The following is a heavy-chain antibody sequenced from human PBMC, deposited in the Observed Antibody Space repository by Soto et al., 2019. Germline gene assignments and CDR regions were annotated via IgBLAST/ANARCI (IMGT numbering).Heavy chain of an antibody. CDR1: GFTFSSYG. Sequence: GGSLRLSCAASGFTFSSYGMHWVRQAPGKGLEWVTVISYDGSNKYYADSVKGRFTISRDNSKNTLYLQMNSLRAEDTAVYYCAKGRRGGTMVRGYGMDVWGQGTTVTVSS. CDR3: AKGRRGGTMVRGYGMDV. J-gene: IGHJ6*02. V-gene: IGHV3-30*18. D-gene: IGHD3-10*01. CDR2: ISYDGSNK.